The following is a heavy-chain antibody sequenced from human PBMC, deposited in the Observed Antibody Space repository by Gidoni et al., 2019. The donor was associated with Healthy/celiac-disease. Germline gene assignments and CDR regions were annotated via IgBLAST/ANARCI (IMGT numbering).Heavy chain of an antibody. CDR3: ARDPKGEAAAVDY. CDR1: GFTFSSYS. J-gene: IGHJ4*02. D-gene: IGHD6-13*01. V-gene: IGHV3-21*01. CDR2: ISSSSSYI. Sequence: EVQLVESGGGLVKPGGSLRLSCAASGFTFSSYSMNWVRQAPGKGLGWVSSISSSSSYIYYADSVKGRFTISRDNAKNSLYLQMNSLRAEDTAVYYCARDPKGEAAAVDYWGQGTLVTVSS.